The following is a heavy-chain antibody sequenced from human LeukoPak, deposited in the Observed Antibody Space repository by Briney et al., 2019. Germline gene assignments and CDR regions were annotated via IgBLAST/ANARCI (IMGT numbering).Heavy chain of an antibody. Sequence: SEALSLTCTVSGGSISSGDYYWSWIRQPPGKGLEWIGYIYYSGSTYYNPSLKSRVTISVDTSKNQFSLKLSSVTAADTAVYYCARDLRLAGPYYYSGMDVWGQGTTVTVSS. CDR1: GGSISSGDYY. J-gene: IGHJ6*02. V-gene: IGHV4-30-4*01. CDR3: ARDLRLAGPYYYSGMDV. D-gene: IGHD6-19*01. CDR2: IYYSGST.